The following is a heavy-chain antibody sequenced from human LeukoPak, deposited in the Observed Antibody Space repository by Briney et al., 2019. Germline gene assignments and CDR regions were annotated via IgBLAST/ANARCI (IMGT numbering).Heavy chain of an antibody. CDR2: INPSGGST. Sequence: GASVKVSCKASGYTFTGYYMHWVRQAPGQGLEWMGIINPSGGSTSYAQKFQGRVTMTRDMSTSTVYMELSSLRSEDTAVYYCARESDYGGIRYYYYMDVWGKGTTVTVSS. D-gene: IGHD4-23*01. J-gene: IGHJ6*03. CDR3: ARESDYGGIRYYYYMDV. V-gene: IGHV1-46*01. CDR1: GYTFTGYY.